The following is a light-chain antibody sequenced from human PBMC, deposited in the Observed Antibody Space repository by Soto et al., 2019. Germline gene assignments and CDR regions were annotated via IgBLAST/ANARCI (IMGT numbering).Light chain of an antibody. CDR2: AAS. J-gene: IGKJ3*01. V-gene: IGKV1-12*01. CDR3: QRANSFPFA. Sequence: DIQMTQSPSSVSASVGVRVTITCRASQGINSWLAWYQQKPGKAPKLLIYAASGLQSGVPSRFSGSGSGTDFTLTISSLQPEDFATYYCQRANSFPFAFGPGTTVDIK. CDR1: QGINSW.